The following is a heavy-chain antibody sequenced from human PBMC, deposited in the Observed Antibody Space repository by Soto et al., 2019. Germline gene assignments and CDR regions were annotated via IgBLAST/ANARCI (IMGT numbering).Heavy chain of an antibody. CDR1: GGSISSTDW. D-gene: IGHD1-26*01. V-gene: IGHV4-4*02. CDR2: IYHGGST. CDR3: ASSKSGGSYYFDY. Sequence: ETLSLTCAVSGGSISSTDWWSWVRQPPGKGLEWIGEIYHGGSTNYNPSLKSRVTISVDRSKNQFSLKLTSVTAADTAVYYCASSKSGGSYYFDYWGQGTLVTVSS. J-gene: IGHJ4*02.